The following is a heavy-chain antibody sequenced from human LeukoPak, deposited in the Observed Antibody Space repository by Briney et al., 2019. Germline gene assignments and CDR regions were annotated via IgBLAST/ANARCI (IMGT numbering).Heavy chain of an antibody. D-gene: IGHD4-23*01. J-gene: IGHJ4*02. CDR2: ISGSGDST. Sequence: GGSLRLSCAASGFTFTSYALSWVRQAPGKGLEWVSSISGSGDSTYYADSVKGRFAISRDNSKNTLYLQMNSLRAEDTAVYYCAKSATTVVTPDYFDYWGQGTLVTVSS. CDR3: AKSATTVVTPDYFDY. V-gene: IGHV3-23*01. CDR1: GFTFTSYA.